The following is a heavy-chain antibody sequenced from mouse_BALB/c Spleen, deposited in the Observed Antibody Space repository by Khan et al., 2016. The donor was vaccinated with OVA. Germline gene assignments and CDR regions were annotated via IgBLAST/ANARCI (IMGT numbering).Heavy chain of an antibody. D-gene: IGHD1-1*02. CDR2: ISTYYGDA. Sequence: QVQLQQSGAELVRPGVSVKISCKGSGYTFTDFTMHWVKQSHAMSLEWIGVISTYYGDATYNQKFKDKATMTVDKSSSTAYMELARLTSEESAIYYCTRGGVGNRFAYWGQGTLVTVSA. J-gene: IGHJ3*01. CDR1: GYTFTDFT. CDR3: TRGGVGNRFAY. V-gene: IGHV1S137*01.